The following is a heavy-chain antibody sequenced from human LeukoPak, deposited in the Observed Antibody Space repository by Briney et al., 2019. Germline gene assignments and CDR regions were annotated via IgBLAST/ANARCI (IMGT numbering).Heavy chain of an antibody. CDR3: ARLIEYSSSSADY. Sequence: ASVKISCNVSGYTFTDYYMHWVQQAPGKGLEWMGLVDPEDGETIYAEKFQGRVTITADTSTDTAYMELSSLRSEDTAVYYCARLIEYSSSSADYWGQGTLVTVSS. V-gene: IGHV1-69-2*01. CDR1: GYTFTDYY. D-gene: IGHD6-6*01. CDR2: VDPEDGET. J-gene: IGHJ4*02.